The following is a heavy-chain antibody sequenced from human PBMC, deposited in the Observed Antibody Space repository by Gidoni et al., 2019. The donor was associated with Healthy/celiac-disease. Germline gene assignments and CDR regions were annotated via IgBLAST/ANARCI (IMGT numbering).Heavy chain of an antibody. CDR3: ARSSSSWYGSFSY. CDR2: IYTSGST. CDR1: GGSIRSGSYY. J-gene: IGHJ4*02. D-gene: IGHD6-13*01. Sequence: QVQLQESGPGLVKPSQTLSLTCPVSGGSIRSGSYYWSWIRQPAGKGLEWIGRIYTSGSTNYNPSLKSRVTISVDTSKNQFSLKLSSVTAADTAVYYCARSSSSWYGSFSYWGQGTLVTVSS. V-gene: IGHV4-61*02.